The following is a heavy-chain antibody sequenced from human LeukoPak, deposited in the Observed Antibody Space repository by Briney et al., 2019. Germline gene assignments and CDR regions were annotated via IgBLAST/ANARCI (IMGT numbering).Heavy chain of an antibody. CDR2: ISSSSSYI. CDR3: ARIDLGIAAAGSYYFDY. V-gene: IGHV3-21*01. Sequence: GGSLRLSCAASGFTFSSYSINWVRQAPGKGLEWVSSISSSSSYIYYADSVKGRFTISRDNAKNSLYLQMNSLRAEDTAVYYCARIDLGIAAAGSYYFDYWGQGTLVTVSS. CDR1: GFTFSSYS. D-gene: IGHD6-13*01. J-gene: IGHJ4*02.